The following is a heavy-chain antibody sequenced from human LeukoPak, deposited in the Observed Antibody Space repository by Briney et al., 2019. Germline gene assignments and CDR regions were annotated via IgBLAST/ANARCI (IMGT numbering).Heavy chain of an antibody. CDR3: TRDPRYSSSWYGLIVYYYYYMDV. CDR1: GFTFSTYS. J-gene: IGHJ6*03. D-gene: IGHD6-13*01. Sequence: PGGSLRLSCAASGFTFSTYSMNWVRQAPGKGLEWVGFIRSKAYGGTTEYAASVKGRFTISRDDSKSIAYLQMNSLKTEDTAVYYCTRDPRYSSSWYGLIVYYYYYMDVWGKGTTVTVSS. CDR2: IRSKAYGGTT. V-gene: IGHV3-49*04.